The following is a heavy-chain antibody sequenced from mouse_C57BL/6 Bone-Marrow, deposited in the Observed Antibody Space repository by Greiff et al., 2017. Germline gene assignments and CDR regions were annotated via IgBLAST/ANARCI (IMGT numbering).Heavy chain of an antibody. CDR2: IDPSDSYT. V-gene: IGHV1-69*01. Sequence: QVQLQQSGAELARPGASVKMSCKASGYTFTSYTMHWVKQRPGQGLEWIGEIDPSDSYTNYNQKFKGKSTLTVDKSSSTAYMQLSSLTSEDSAVYYCARGYDPFAYWGQGTLVTVSA. CDR1: GYTFTSYT. CDR3: ARGYDPFAY. J-gene: IGHJ3*01. D-gene: IGHD2-2*01.